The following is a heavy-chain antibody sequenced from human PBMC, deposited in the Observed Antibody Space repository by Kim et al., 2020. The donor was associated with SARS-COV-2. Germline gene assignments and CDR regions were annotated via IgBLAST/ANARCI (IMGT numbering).Heavy chain of an antibody. CDR1: GFTFDDYA. V-gene: IGHV3-9*01. D-gene: IGHD6-13*01. CDR3: AKDRPKKSAAGTMGSFQH. Sequence: SLRLSCAASGFTFDDYAMHWVRQAPGKGLEWVSGISWNSGSIGYADSVKGRVTISRDSAKNSLYLQMNSLRAEDTALYYCAKDRPKKSAAGTMGSFQH. J-gene: IGHJ1*01. CDR2: ISWNSGSI.